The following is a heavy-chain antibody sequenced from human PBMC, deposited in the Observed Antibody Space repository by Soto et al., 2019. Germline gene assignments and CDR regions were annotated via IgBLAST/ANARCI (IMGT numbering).Heavy chain of an antibody. V-gene: IGHV1-18*01. CDR2: ISAYNGNT. J-gene: IGHJ5*02. Sequence: ASVKVSCKASGYTFTSYGISWVRQAPGQGLEWMGWISAYNGNTNYAQKLQGRVTMTTDTSTSTAYMELRSLRSDDTAVYYCAKNYYDSSGYYQYNWFDPWGQGTLITVSS. D-gene: IGHD3-22*01. CDR3: AKNYYDSSGYYQYNWFDP. CDR1: GYTFTSYG.